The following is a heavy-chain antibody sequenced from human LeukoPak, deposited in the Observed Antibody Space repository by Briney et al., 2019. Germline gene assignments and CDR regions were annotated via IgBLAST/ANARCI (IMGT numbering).Heavy chain of an antibody. CDR2: ITTDGSST. J-gene: IGHJ6*03. Sequence: GGSLRLSCTASGFTFSTYWMHWVRPAPGKGLVWVSRITTDGSSTSYAGSVKGRFTISRDNAKNTLYLQMNSLRVEDTAVYYCARAGYFDFWSGYAKDYYYYMDVWGKGTTVTVSS. V-gene: IGHV3-74*01. D-gene: IGHD3-3*01. CDR3: ARAGYFDFWSGYAKDYYYYMDV. CDR1: GFTFSTYW.